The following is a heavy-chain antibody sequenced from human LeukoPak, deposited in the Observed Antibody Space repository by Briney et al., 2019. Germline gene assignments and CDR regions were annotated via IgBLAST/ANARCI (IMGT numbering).Heavy chain of an antibody. Sequence: SVKVSCKASGYTFTSYYMHWVRQAPGQGLEWMGRIIPILGIANYAQKFQGRVTITADKSTSTAYMELSSLRSEDTAVYYCARADLGDYYYGMDVWGQGTTVTVSS. V-gene: IGHV1-69*04. D-gene: IGHD3-16*01. CDR2: IIPILGIA. CDR3: ARADLGDYYYGMDV. J-gene: IGHJ6*02. CDR1: GYTFTSYY.